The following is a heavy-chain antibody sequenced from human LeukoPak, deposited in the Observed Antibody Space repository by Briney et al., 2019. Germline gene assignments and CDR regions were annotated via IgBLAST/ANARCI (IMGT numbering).Heavy chain of an antibody. D-gene: IGHD2-2*01. J-gene: IGHJ1*01. CDR1: GASISSGGYY. CDR3: ARGPHCSSTSCYSEYFHH. CDR2: ISYSGSP. Sequence: PSETLSLTCTVSGASISSGGYYWSWIRQHPGKGLEWIGYISYSGSPYYNPSLKSRVTISVDTSRNQFSLKLSSVTAADTAVYYCARGPHCSSTSCYSEYFHHRGQGTLVTVSS. V-gene: IGHV4-31*03.